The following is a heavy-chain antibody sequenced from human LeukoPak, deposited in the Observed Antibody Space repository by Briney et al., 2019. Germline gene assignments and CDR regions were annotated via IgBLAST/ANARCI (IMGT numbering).Heavy chain of an antibody. V-gene: IGHV3-21*01. Sequence: SGGSLSLSCAASGFTFSSYSMNWVRQAPGKGLEWVSSISSSSSYIYYADSVKGRFTISRDNAKNSLYLQMNSLRAEDTAVYYCARDRAFYFDYWGQGTLVTVSS. J-gene: IGHJ4*02. CDR3: ARDRAFYFDY. CDR2: ISSSSSYI. CDR1: GFTFSSYS.